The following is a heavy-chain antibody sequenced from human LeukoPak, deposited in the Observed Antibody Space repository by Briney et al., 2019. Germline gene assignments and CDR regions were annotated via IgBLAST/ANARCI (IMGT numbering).Heavy chain of an antibody. Sequence: GGSLRLSCAGSGFIFSEYAMNWVRQAPGEGLEWVSYIRSSSEIIYYADSVKGRFTISRDNAKNVLYLQMSSLRVEDTAVYYCMRQVHAHTSGWFWGRGILVTVSS. CDR1: GFIFSEYA. CDR2: IRSSSEII. CDR3: MRQVHAHTSGWF. D-gene: IGHD6-19*01. V-gene: IGHV3-48*04. J-gene: IGHJ4*02.